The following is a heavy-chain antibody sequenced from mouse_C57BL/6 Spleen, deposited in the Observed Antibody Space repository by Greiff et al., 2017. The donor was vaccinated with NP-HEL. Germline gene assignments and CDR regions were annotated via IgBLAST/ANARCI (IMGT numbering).Heavy chain of an antibody. V-gene: IGHV2-9-1*01. CDR1: GFSLTSYA. CDR2: IWTGGGT. J-gene: IGHJ4*01. Sequence: VQVVESGPGLVAPSQSLSITCTVSGFSLTSYAISWVRQPPGKGLEWLGVIWTGGGTNYNSALKSRLSISKDNSKSQVFLKMNSLQTDDTARYYCAGGDDYDLYAMDYWGQGTSVTVSS. CDR3: AGGDDYDLYAMDY. D-gene: IGHD2-4*01.